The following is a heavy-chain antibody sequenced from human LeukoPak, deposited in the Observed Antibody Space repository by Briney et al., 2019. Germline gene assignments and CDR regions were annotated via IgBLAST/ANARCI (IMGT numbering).Heavy chain of an antibody. J-gene: IGHJ4*02. Sequence: PGGSLRLSCAAAGFTFSSYWMHWVRQPPGKGLVWVSRIDSDGSSTSYADSVKGRFTISRDNAKNTLYLQMNSLRAEDTAVYYCAREYSGSYLWAQGTLVTVSS. CDR2: IDSDGSST. V-gene: IGHV3-74*01. CDR1: GFTFSSYW. D-gene: IGHD1-26*01. CDR3: AREYSGSYL.